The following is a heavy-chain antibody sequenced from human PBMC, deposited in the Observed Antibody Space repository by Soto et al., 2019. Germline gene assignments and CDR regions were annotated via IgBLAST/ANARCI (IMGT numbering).Heavy chain of an antibody. J-gene: IGHJ6*02. CDR2: IGPYTGKT. CDR1: GYIFVNYG. V-gene: IGHV1-18*01. D-gene: IGHD5-12*01. CDR3: VMVDNFVAPTPQDV. Sequence: QVQLVQSGDEVKKPGASVKVSCKASGYIFVNYGIAWVRQAPGEGREWMGWIGPYTGKTRSASKVQGRLTMTTDTSPSSADMDLGSLPSDITAVYYCVMVDNFVAPTPQDVWGQWTTVTVSS.